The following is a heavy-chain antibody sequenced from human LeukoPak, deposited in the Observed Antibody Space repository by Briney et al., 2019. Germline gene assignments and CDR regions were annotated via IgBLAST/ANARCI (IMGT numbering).Heavy chain of an antibody. V-gene: IGHV3-48*02. CDR1: GFTFSTYN. Sequence: GGSLRLSCAASGFTFSTYNMNWVRQAPGKGLEWVSFITSSSSTIYYADSVRGRFTISRDDAKNSLYLQMNRLRDEDTAVYYCARNLGGDKDYWGQGTLVTVSS. J-gene: IGHJ4*02. CDR2: ITSSSSTI. CDR3: ARNLGGDKDY. D-gene: IGHD3-16*01.